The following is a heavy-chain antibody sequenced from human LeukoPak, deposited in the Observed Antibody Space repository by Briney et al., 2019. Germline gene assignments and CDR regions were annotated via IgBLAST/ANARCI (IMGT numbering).Heavy chain of an antibody. CDR2: ISWNSGSI. CDR3: AKDGLVATGFDY. Sequence: GGSLRLSCAASGFTFDDYAMHWVRQAPGKGLEWVSGISWNSGSIGYADSVKGRFTISRDNAKNSLYLQMNSLRAEDTALYYCAKDGLVATGFDYWGQGTLVTVSS. V-gene: IGHV3-9*01. CDR1: GFTFDDYA. J-gene: IGHJ4*02. D-gene: IGHD5-12*01.